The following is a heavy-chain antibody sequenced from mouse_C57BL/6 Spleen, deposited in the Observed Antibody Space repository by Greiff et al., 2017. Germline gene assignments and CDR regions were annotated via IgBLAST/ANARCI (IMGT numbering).Heavy chain of an antibody. Sequence: QVHVKQSGAELVKPGASVKLSCKASGYTFTSYWMQWVKQRPGQGLEWIGEIDPSDSYTNYNQKFKGKATLTVATSSSTAYMQLSSLTSEDSAVYYCARWGLGAYWGQGTLVTVSA. CDR3: ARWGLGAY. J-gene: IGHJ3*01. D-gene: IGHD2-4*01. V-gene: IGHV1-50*01. CDR2: IDPSDSYT. CDR1: GYTFTSYW.